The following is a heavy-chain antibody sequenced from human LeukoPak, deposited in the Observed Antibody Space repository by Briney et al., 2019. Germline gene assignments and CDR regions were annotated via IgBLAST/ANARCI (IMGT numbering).Heavy chain of an antibody. CDR1: GFTFSSYA. J-gene: IGHJ3*02. CDR2: INSNGGST. Sequence: GGSLRLSCAASGFTFSSYAMNWVRQAPGKGLEWVSAINSNGGSTYYADSAKGRFTISRDNSKNTLYLQMNSLRAEDTAVYYCARQTGSSWKGDAFDIWGQGTMVTVSS. V-gene: IGHV3-23*01. D-gene: IGHD6-13*01. CDR3: ARQTGSSWKGDAFDI.